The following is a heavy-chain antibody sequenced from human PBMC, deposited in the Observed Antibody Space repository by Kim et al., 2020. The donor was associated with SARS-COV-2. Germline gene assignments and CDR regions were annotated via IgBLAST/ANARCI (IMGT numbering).Heavy chain of an antibody. J-gene: IGHJ6*02. V-gene: IGHV3-30*18. CDR2: ISYDGSNK. CDR3: AKDLTIFGVVIIDRHYYYGMDV. CDR1: GFTFSSYG. D-gene: IGHD3-3*01. Sequence: GGSLRLSCAASGFTFSSYGMHWVRQAPGKGLEWVAVISYDGSNKYYADSVKGRFTISRDNSKNTLYLQMNSLRAEDTAVYYCAKDLTIFGVVIIDRHYYYGMDVWGQGTTVTVSS.